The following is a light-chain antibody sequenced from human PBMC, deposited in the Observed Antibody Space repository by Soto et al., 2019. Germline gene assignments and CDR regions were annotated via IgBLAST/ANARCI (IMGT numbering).Light chain of an antibody. Sequence: EIVLTQSPGTLSLSPGESATLSCRASQSVSSSNYLAWYQQKPGQAPRLLIYGASSRATGIPDRFSGSGSGTDLILTISRLEPEDSAIYYCQEYGSSRTFGQGTKVEIK. J-gene: IGKJ1*01. CDR3: QEYGSSRT. CDR1: QSVSSSNY. V-gene: IGKV3-20*01. CDR2: GAS.